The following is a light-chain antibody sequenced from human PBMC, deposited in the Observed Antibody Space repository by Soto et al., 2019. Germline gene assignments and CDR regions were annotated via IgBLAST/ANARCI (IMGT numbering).Light chain of an antibody. Sequence: DKRINHAPCTLIASVGDRVTITCRASQSIRNWLAWYQDKPGKAPKLLIYEASSLQSGVPSRFSGSGSGTEFALTISGLQPDDFASYYCQPYNSYPITIGQGTRLEIK. J-gene: IGKJ5*01. CDR1: QSIRNW. CDR2: EAS. V-gene: IGKV1-5*01. CDR3: QPYNSYPIT.